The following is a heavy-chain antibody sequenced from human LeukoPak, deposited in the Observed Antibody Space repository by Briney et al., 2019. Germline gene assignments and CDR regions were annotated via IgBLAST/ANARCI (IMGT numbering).Heavy chain of an antibody. CDR2: IYTSGST. V-gene: IGHV4-61*02. J-gene: IGHJ5*02. CDR1: DGSISSGSYY. CDR3: AISSTSCYGWCWFDP. Sequence: TSETLSLTCTVSDGSISSGSYYWSWIRQPAGKGLEWIGRIYTSGSTNYNPSLKSRVTMSVDTSKNQFSLKLSSVTAADTAVYYCAISSTSCYGWCWFDPWGQGTLVTVSS. D-gene: IGHD2-2*01.